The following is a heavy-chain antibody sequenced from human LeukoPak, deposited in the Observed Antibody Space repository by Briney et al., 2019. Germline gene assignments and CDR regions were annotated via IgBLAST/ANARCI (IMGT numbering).Heavy chain of an antibody. CDR2: INYSGNT. D-gene: IGHD4-17*01. V-gene: IGHV4-59*01. CDR1: GDSISSYY. J-gene: IGHJ4*02. CDR3: AREGRQDYVYFDY. Sequence: SETLSLTCTVSGDSISSYYWSWIRQPPGKGLEWIGYINYSGNTNYNPSLKSRVTISVDTSKNQFSLRLSSVNAADTAVYYCAREGRQDYVYFDYWGQGTLVTVSS.